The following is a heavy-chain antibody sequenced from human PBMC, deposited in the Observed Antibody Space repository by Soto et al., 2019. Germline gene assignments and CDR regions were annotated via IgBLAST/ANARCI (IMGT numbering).Heavy chain of an antibody. V-gene: IGHV3-23*01. J-gene: IGHJ4*02. D-gene: IGHD6-13*01. CDR1: GFTFSSYA. CDR2: ISGSGGST. CDR3: AKMDNAKTGYSSSWYLLNFDY. Sequence: GGSLRLSCAASGFTFSSYAMSWVRQAPGKGLEWVSAISGSGGSTYYADSVKGRFTISRDNSKNTLYLQMNSLRAEDTAVYYCAKMDNAKTGYSSSWYLLNFDYWGQGTLVTVSS.